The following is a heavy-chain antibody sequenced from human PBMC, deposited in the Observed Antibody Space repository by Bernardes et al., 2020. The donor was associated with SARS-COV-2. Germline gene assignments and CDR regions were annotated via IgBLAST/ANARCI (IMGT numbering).Heavy chain of an antibody. CDR1: GYTFTNYA. D-gene: IGHD2-2*01. J-gene: IGHJ4*02. CDR3: ARGTLREYCTTTSCYPFDY. CDR2: ISAYNGNT. V-gene: IGHV1-18*01. Sequence: ASVKVSCKASGYTFTNYAISWVRQAPGQGLEWMGWISAYNGNTNYAQKFQGRVTMTTDTYTTTAYMELRSLRSDDTAVYYCARGTLREYCTTTSCYPFDYWGKRTLVTVPS.